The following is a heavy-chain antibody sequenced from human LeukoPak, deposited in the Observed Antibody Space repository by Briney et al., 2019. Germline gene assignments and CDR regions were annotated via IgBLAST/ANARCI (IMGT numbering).Heavy chain of an antibody. CDR3: ARSSGSYYPFDY. CDR1: GFTFDDYA. D-gene: IGHD3-10*01. Sequence: PGGSLRLSCAASGFTFDDYAMHWVRQAPGKGLEWVSGISWNSGSIGYADSVKGRFTTSRDNAKNSLYLQMNSLRAEDTALYYCARSSGSYYPFDYWGQGTLVTVSS. CDR2: ISWNSGSI. J-gene: IGHJ4*02. V-gene: IGHV3-9*01.